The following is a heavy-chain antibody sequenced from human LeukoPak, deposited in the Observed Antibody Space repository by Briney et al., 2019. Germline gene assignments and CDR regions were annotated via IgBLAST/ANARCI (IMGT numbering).Heavy chain of an antibody. V-gene: IGHV3-23*01. CDR3: ARGRGGYEFFDD. Sequence: GGSLRLSCAASGFTFSSYAMRWVRQAPGKGLEWVSGISGSGGSTYYADSVKGRFTISRDNAKNSLFLQMNSLRDEDTAVYYCARGRGGYEFFDDWGQGTLVSVSS. CDR1: GFTFSSYA. D-gene: IGHD5-12*01. CDR2: ISGSGGST. J-gene: IGHJ4*02.